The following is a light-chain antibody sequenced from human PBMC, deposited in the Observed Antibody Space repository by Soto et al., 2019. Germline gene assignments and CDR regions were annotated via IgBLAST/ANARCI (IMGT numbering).Light chain of an antibody. J-gene: IGKJ1*01. V-gene: IGKV3-11*01. CDR1: QSVSSY. Sequence: EIVLTQSPATLSLSPREKATLSCRASQSVSSYLAWYQQKPGQAPRLLIYDASNRATGIPARFSGSGSGTYFTLTISSLEPEDFAVYYCQQRSNWPPWTFGQGTKVDIK. CDR3: QQRSNWPPWT. CDR2: DAS.